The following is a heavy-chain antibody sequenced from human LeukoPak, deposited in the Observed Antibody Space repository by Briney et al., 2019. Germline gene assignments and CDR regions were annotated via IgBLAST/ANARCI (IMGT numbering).Heavy chain of an antibody. CDR1: GGSIRSSYYY. Sequence: PSETLSLTCTVSGGSIRSSYYYWGWIRQPPGKGLEWIGYIYYSGSTNYNPSLKSRVTISVDTSKNQFSLKLSSVTAADTAVYYCAGSIVVVPKYGHYYYYGMDVWGQGTTVTVSS. J-gene: IGHJ6*02. V-gene: IGHV4-61*05. CDR3: AGSIVVVPKYGHYYYYGMDV. D-gene: IGHD2-2*01. CDR2: IYYSGST.